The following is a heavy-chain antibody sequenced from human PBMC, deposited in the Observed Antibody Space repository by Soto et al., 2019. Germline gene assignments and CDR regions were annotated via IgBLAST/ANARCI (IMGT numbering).Heavy chain of an antibody. Sequence: QVQLQQSGPGLVKPSQTLSLTCAISGDSVSSNSAAWNWIMQSPSRGLEWLGRTYYRSQWYGDYGMAVRGRITIKPDTSKNQFSLHLESVTPEDKAVYYCARYTSAWYLDLWGQGTLVTVSS. V-gene: IGHV6-1*01. CDR2: TYYRSQWYG. J-gene: IGHJ4*02. D-gene: IGHD6-19*01. CDR3: ARYTSAWYLDL. CDR1: GDSVSSNSAA.